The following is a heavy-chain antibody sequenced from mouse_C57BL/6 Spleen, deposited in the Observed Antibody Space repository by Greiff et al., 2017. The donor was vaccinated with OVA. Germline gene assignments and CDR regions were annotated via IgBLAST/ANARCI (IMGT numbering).Heavy chain of an antibody. CDR3: ARGWLLPFYYAMDY. CDR1: GFTFTDYY. Sequence: EVKLEESGGGLVQPGGSLSLSCAASGFTFTDYYMSWVRQPPGKALEWLGFIRNKANGYTTEYSASVKGRFTISRDNSQSILYLQMNALRAEDSATYYCARGWLLPFYYAMDYWGQGASVTVSS. CDR2: IRNKANGYTT. V-gene: IGHV7-3*01. D-gene: IGHD2-3*01. J-gene: IGHJ4*01.